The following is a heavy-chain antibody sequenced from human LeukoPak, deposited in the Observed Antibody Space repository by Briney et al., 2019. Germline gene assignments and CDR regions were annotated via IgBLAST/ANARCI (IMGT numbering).Heavy chain of an antibody. CDR3: ARGGGLDV. CDR1: GFTFSNYW. Sequence: GGSLRLSCAASGFTFSNYWMSWVRQAPGMGLEWVANINQDGSENYYVDSVKGRFTISRDNAKNSLYLQMSNLRAEDTAVYFCARGGGLDVWGQGATVTVSS. CDR2: INQDGSEN. J-gene: IGHJ6*02. V-gene: IGHV3-7*03. D-gene: IGHD3-16*01.